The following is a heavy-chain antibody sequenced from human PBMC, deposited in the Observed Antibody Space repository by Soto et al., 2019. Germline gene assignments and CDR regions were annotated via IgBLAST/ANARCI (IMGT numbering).Heavy chain of an antibody. D-gene: IGHD3-9*01. Sequence: QMQLVQSGPEVKKPGTSVKVSCKASGFTFTSSAMQWVRQARGQRLEWIGWIVVGSGNTNYAQKFQERVTITRDRATSNAYMELISLRSEVTAVYYCAADQVRLRCLDWLSLGYYGMDVWGQGTPVTVSS. CDR3: AADQVRLRCLDWLSLGYYGMDV. V-gene: IGHV1-58*02. CDR2: IVVGSGNT. CDR1: GFTFTSSA. J-gene: IGHJ6*02.